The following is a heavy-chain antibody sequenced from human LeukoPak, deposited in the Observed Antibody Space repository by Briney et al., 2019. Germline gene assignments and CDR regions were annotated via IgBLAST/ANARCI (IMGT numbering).Heavy chain of an antibody. J-gene: IGHJ4*02. CDR3: AKDAESFDY. CDR2: ISYDGSNK. Sequence: GGSLRPSCAASGFTFSSYGMHWVRQAPGKGLEWVAVISYDGSNKYYADSVKGRFTISRDNSKNTLYLQMNSLRAEDTAVYYCAKDAESFDYWGQGTLVTVSS. V-gene: IGHV3-30*18. D-gene: IGHD1-14*01. CDR1: GFTFSSYG.